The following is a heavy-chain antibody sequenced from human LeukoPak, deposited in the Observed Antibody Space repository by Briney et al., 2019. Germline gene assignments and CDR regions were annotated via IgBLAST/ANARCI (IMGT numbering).Heavy chain of an antibody. D-gene: IGHD3-22*01. J-gene: IGHJ4*02. Sequence: PSGTLSLTCTVSGDSVSSGSYYLSWIRQPPGKGLDWIAYMSPSGTTNYNPSLKSRVTTSVDTSRTQFYLRLSSVTAADTAVYYCARGQDDRSGTFDYWGQGTLVTVSS. CDR2: MSPSGTT. V-gene: IGHV4-61*01. CDR1: GDSVSSGSYY. CDR3: ARGQDDRSGTFDY.